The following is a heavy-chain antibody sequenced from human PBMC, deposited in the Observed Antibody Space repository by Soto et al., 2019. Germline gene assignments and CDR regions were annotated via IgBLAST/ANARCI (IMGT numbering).Heavy chain of an antibody. J-gene: IGHJ6*02. CDR3: ARDLGYSSSWYWAGNYYGMDV. Sequence: EASVKVSCKASGYTFTSYGISWVRQAPGQGLERMGWISAYNGNTNYAQKLQGRVTMTTDTSTSTAYMELRSLRSDDTAVYYCARDLGYSSSWYWAGNYYGMDVWGQGTTVTVSS. V-gene: IGHV1-18*04. CDR1: GYTFTSYG. D-gene: IGHD6-13*01. CDR2: ISAYNGNT.